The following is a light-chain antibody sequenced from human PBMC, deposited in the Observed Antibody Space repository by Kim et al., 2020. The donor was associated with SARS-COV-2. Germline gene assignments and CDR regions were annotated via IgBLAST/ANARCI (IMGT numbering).Light chain of an antibody. CDR1: QSISSS. Sequence: DIQMTQSPSTLSASVGDRVTITCRASQSISSSLAWYQQKPGKTPNLLIFEASNLESGVPSRFSGSGSGTEFTLTISSLQPDDFATYYCQQYNSYSRTFGQGTKVDIK. CDR2: EAS. CDR3: QQYNSYSRT. J-gene: IGKJ1*01. V-gene: IGKV1-5*03.